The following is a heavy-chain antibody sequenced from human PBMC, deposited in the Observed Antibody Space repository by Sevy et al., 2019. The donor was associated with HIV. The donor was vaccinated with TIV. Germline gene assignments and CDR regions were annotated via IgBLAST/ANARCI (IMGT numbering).Heavy chain of an antibody. CDR1: GYTLTELS. D-gene: IGHD2-2*01. J-gene: IGHJ6*02. V-gene: IGHV1-24*01. CDR3: ATGYCSSTSCWWRSYYYYGMDV. Sequence: ASVKVSCKDSGYTLTELSMHWVRQAPGKGLEWMGGFDPEDGETIYAQTFQGRVTMTEDTSTDTAYMELSSLRSEDTAVYYCATGYCSSTSCWWRSYYYYGMDVWGQGTTVTVSS. CDR2: FDPEDGET.